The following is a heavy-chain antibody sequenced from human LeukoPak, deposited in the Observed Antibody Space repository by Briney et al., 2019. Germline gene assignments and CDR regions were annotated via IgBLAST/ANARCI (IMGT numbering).Heavy chain of an antibody. D-gene: IGHD6-19*01. CDR3: ARAPYSSGGSTNYYYYYYMDV. CDR2: IIPIFGTA. Sequence: ASVKLSCKASGGTFSSYAISWVRQAPGQGLEWMGGIIPIFGTANYAQKFQGRVTITADESTSTAYMELSSLRSEDTAVYYCARAPYSSGGSTNYYYYYYMDVWGKGTTVTVSS. CDR1: GGTFSSYA. V-gene: IGHV1-69*13. J-gene: IGHJ6*03.